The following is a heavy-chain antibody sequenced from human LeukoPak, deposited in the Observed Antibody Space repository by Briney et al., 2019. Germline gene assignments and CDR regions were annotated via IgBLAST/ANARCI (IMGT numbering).Heavy chain of an antibody. CDR3: ARTRGYSYGPPFDF. CDR1: GYSFTNYW. CDR2: IDPSDSYT. J-gene: IGHJ4*02. D-gene: IGHD5-18*01. Sequence: GESLKISCMGSGYSFTNYWITWVRQMPGKGLEWMGRIDPSDSYTNYSPSFQGHVTISADKSITIGYLQWSSLKASDTAMYYCARTRGYSYGPPFDFWGQGTLVTVSS. V-gene: IGHV5-10-1*01.